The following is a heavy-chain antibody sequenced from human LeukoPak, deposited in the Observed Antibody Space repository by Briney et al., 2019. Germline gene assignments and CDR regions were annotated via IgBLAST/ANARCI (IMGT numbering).Heavy chain of an antibody. D-gene: IGHD6-19*01. V-gene: IGHV4-39*01. Sequence: PSETLSLTCTVSGGSISSSSYYWGWIRQPPGKGLEWIGRIYYSGSTYYNPSLKSRVTISVDTSKNQFSLKLSSVTAADTAVYYCARSPYSSGLLSFDYWGQGTLVTVSS. J-gene: IGHJ4*02. CDR1: GGSISSSSYY. CDR3: ARSPYSSGLLSFDY. CDR2: IYYSGST.